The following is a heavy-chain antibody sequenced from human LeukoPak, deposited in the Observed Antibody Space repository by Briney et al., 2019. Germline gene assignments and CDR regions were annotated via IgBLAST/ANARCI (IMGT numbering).Heavy chain of an antibody. CDR2: INSDGSST. Sequence: GGSLRLSCAASGFTFSSYWMHWVRQVPGKGLVWVSRINSDGSSTSYADSVKGRFTIFRDNSKNSLYLQMNSLRTDDTALYYCARVKGADSSAYTDYWGQGTLVTVSS. CDR3: ARVKGADSSAYTDY. D-gene: IGHD3-22*01. CDR1: GFTFSSYW. J-gene: IGHJ4*02. V-gene: IGHV3-74*01.